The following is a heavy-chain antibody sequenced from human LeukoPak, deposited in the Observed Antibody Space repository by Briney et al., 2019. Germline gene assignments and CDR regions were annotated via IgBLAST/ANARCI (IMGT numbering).Heavy chain of an antibody. CDR2: INHSGST. CDR1: GFTFSSYS. CDR3: ARGAGAAAGYYFDY. D-gene: IGHD6-13*01. Sequence: GSLRLSCAASGFTFSSYSMNWVRQPPGKGLEWIGEINHSGSTNYNPSLKSRVTISVDTSKNQFSLKLSSVTAADTAVYYCARGAGAAAGYYFDYWGQGTLVTVSS. V-gene: IGHV4-34*01. J-gene: IGHJ4*02.